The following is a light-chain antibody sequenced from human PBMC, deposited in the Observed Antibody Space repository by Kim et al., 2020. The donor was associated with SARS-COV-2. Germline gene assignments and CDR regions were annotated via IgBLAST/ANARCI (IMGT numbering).Light chain of an antibody. CDR2: GAS. CDR3: QQYDTSPYT. V-gene: IGKV3-20*01. J-gene: IGKJ2*01. CDR1: PSLSSTY. Sequence: LSPGERVTLSCRASPSLSSTYLAWYQQRPGQAPSLLSYGASSRATGIPDRFSGSGSGTHFTLTIRRLEPEAFAVYYWQQYDTSPYTFGQGTKLEI.